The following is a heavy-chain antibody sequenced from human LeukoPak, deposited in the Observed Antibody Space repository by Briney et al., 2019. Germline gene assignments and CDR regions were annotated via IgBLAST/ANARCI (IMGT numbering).Heavy chain of an antibody. CDR1: GYTFTSYG. D-gene: IGHD3-3*01. CDR3: ARGVYSYDFWSGPTQYYFDY. CDR2: ISAYNGNT. J-gene: IGHJ4*02. Sequence: ASVKVSCKASGYTFTSYGISWVRQAPGQGLEWMGWISAYNGNTNYAQKLQGRVTMTTDTSTSTAYMELKSLRSDDTAVYYCARGVYSYDFWSGPTQYYFDYWGQGTLVTVSS. V-gene: IGHV1-18*01.